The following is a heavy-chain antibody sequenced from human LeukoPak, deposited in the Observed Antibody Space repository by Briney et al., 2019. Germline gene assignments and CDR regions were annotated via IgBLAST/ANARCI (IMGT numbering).Heavy chain of an antibody. V-gene: IGHV3-30*18. CDR3: AKDTDYFDY. J-gene: IGHJ4*02. D-gene: IGHD4-17*01. CDR1: GFTFSSYG. Sequence: PGRSLRLSCAASGFTFSSYGMHWVRQAPGKGLEWVAVISYDGSNKYYADSVKGRFTIFRDNSKNTLYLQMKSLRAEDTAVYYCAKDTDYFDYWGQGTLVTVSS. CDR2: ISYDGSNK.